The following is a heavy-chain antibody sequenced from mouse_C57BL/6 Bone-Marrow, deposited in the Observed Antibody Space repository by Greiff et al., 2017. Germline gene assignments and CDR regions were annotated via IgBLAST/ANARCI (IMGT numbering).Heavy chain of an antibody. V-gene: IGHV1-15*01. D-gene: IGHD2-3*01. CDR1: GYTFTDYE. CDR3: TSDGYYDYAMDY. J-gene: IGHJ4*01. CDR2: IDPETGGT. Sequence: QVQLQQSEAELVRPGASVTLSCKASGYTFTDYEMHWVKQTPVQGLEWIGAIDPETGGTAYNQKFKGKAILTADKSSSTAYMELRSLTSEDSAVYYCTSDGYYDYAMDYWGQGTSVTVSS.